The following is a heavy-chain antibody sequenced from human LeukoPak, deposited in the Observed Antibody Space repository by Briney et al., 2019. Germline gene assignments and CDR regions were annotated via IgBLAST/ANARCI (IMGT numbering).Heavy chain of an antibody. CDR3: ASRKLGNDY. D-gene: IGHD7-27*01. Sequence: SETLSLTCTISGGSVSDYYWSWLRQSPGKGLEWVGYIYHTGSTSYSPSLKSRVTISADTSQNQFSLKLSSVTAADTAVYYCASRKLGNDYWGQGTLVTVSS. CDR2: IYHTGST. CDR1: GGSVSDYY. V-gene: IGHV4-59*02. J-gene: IGHJ4*02.